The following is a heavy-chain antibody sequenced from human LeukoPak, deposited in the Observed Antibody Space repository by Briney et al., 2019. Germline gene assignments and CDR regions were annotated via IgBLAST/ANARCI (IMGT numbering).Heavy chain of an antibody. Sequence: GGSLRLSCAASGVSFSSYAMHWVRQAPGKGLEWVAFISYDGSNKYYADSVKGRFTISRDNSKNTLYLQMNSLRAEDTAVYYCARSYVRGVIRSRSYFDYWGQGTLVTVSS. J-gene: IGHJ4*02. V-gene: IGHV3-30*04. CDR2: ISYDGSNK. D-gene: IGHD3-10*01. CDR1: GVSFSSYA. CDR3: ARSYVRGVIRSRSYFDY.